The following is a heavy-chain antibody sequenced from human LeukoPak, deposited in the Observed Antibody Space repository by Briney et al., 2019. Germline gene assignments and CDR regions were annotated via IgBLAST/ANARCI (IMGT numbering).Heavy chain of an antibody. V-gene: IGHV1-46*01. CDR1: GYTFTSYY. J-gene: IGHJ4*02. CDR3: ARATLSDYYFNY. Sequence: GASVKVSCKASGYTFTSYYMHWVRQAPGQGLEWMGIINPSGGSTSYAQKFQGRVTKTRDTSTNTVYMELSSLRSEDTAVYFCARATLSDYYFNYWGQGTLVTVSS. CDR2: INPSGGST.